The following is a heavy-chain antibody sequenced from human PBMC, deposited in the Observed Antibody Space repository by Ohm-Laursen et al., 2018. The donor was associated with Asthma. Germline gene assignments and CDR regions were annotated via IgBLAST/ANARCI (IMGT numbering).Heavy chain of an antibody. CDR1: KITFCKHC. D-gene: IGHD7-27*01. CDR3: ATWGSENF. CDR2: INPDGRET. Sequence: PRLSSSTSKITFCKHCMKLVRPGPGKGLEGVANINPDGRETRHVDSVKGRFTISRDNAKDSLSLQMNSLRVEDTAVYYCATWGSENFWGQGTLVTVS. V-gene: IGHV3-7*01. J-gene: IGHJ4*02.